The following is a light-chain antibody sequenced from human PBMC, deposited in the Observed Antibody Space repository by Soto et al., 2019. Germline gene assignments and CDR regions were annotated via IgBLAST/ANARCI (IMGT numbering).Light chain of an antibody. V-gene: IGKV3-20*01. CDR2: RAS. CDR3: QQYDTSPPLYT. Sequence: EVVLTQSPGTLSLSPGERATLSCRASQTVDSTYLAWYQQKPGQAPGLLIYRASSRAAGVPDRFSGSGSGTDFTLTISKLEPEDFAVYYCQQYDTSPPLYTFGQGTKLEIK. CDR1: QTVDSTY. J-gene: IGKJ2*01.